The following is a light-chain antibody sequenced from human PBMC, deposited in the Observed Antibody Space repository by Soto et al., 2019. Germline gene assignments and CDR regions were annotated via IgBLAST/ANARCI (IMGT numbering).Light chain of an antibody. CDR2: SAS. CDR1: QSVSSD. J-gene: IGKJ1*01. Sequence: EIVMTQSPATLSVSPGETATLSCRARQSVSSDLAWYQQKPGQSPRLLVYSASTRATGIPARFSGGGFGTEFNLYISSLQSEDFSLYFCLQYDNWPRTFGQGTRVEIK. V-gene: IGKV3-15*01. CDR3: LQYDNWPRT.